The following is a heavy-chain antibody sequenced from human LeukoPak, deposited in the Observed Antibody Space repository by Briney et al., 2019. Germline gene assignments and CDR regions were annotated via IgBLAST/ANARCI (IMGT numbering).Heavy chain of an antibody. Sequence: PGGSLRLSCAASGFTFSAYGMHWVRQAPGKGLEWVAVILYDGGNKYYADSVKGRFTISRDNSKNTLYLQMNSLRAEDTAVYFCAGYDFGGLGPLKYWGQGTLVSVSS. CDR1: GFTFSAYG. D-gene: IGHD4-23*01. J-gene: IGHJ4*02. CDR3: AGYDFGGLGPLKY. V-gene: IGHV3-30*03. CDR2: ILYDGGNK.